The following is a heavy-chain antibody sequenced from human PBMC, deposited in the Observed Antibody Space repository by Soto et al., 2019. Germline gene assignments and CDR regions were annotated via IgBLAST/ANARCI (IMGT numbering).Heavy chain of an antibody. CDR3: ARESEDLTSNFDY. J-gene: IGHJ4*02. V-gene: IGHV3-21*06. CDR1: GFTFSGYS. Sequence: GGSLRLSCAASGFTFSGYSMNWVRQAPGKGLEWVSSISSTTNYIYYGDSMKGRFTISRDNAKNSLYLEMNSLRAEDTAVYYCARESEDLTSNFDYWGQGTLVTVSS. CDR2: ISSTTNYI.